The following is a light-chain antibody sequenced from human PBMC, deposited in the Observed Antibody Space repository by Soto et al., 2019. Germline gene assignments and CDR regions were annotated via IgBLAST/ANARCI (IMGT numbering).Light chain of an antibody. V-gene: IGLV1-40*01. CDR2: GNS. Sequence: QSLLTHPPSVSGARGQRFTISFTGSISNIGAGYDVHWYQQLPGTAPKLLIYGNSNRPSGVPDRFSGSKSGTSASLDITGLQAEDEADFYCQSHDSSLSAYVFATGTKVTVL. J-gene: IGLJ1*01. CDR3: QSHDSSLSAYV. CDR1: ISNIGAGYD.